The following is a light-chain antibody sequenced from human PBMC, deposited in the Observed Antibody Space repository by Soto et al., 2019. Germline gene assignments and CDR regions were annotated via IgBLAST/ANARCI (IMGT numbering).Light chain of an antibody. CDR2: GAS. CDR1: QSVSSSY. Sequence: EIVLTQSPGTLSLSPGERATLSSRASQSVSSSYLAWYQQKPGQAPRLLIYGASSRATGIPDRFSGSGSGTDFTLTISRLEPEDFAVYYCQQYGSSHTFGQGTKLEI. J-gene: IGKJ2*01. CDR3: QQYGSSHT. V-gene: IGKV3-20*01.